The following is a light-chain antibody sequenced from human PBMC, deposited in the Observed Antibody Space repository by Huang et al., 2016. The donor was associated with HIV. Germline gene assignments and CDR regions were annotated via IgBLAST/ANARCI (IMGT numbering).Light chain of an antibody. CDR2: AAS. CDR1: QTITTY. CDR3: QQSYSSLLS. J-gene: IGKJ4*01. V-gene: IGKV1-39*01. Sequence: DIQMTQSPSSLSASVGDRFIMTCRESQTITTYLHWYQQRPGKAPKLLVYAASSLQSGVPSRFSGSGSGTDFTLTISSLQPEDFATYYCQQSYSSLLSFGGGTKVAIK.